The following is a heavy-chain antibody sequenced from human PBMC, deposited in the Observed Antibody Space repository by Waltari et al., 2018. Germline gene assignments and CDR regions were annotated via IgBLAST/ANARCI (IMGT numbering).Heavy chain of an antibody. V-gene: IGHV3-33*08. D-gene: IGHD4-4*01. J-gene: IGHJ4*02. CDR1: GFTFSSYG. CDR3: ARYTFKVTPLSD. CDR2: IWYDGSNK. Sequence: QVQLVESGGGVVQPGRSLRLSCAASGFTFSSYGLHWVRQAPGKGLEWVAVIWYDGSNKYYADSVKGRFTISRDNSKNTLYLQMNSLRAEDTAVYYCARYTFKVTPLSDWGQGTLVTVSS.